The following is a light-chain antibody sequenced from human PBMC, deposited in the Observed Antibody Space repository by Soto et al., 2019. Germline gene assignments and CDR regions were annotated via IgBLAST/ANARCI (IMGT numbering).Light chain of an antibody. V-gene: IGLV2-14*01. Sequence: QSALTQPASVSGSPGQSITISCTGTSSDVGGYNYVSWYQQHPGKAPKLMIYDVSNRHSGVSNRFSGSKSGNTASLTISVLQAEDEADYYCSSYTSSSTFYVFGTGTKLTVL. CDR2: DVS. J-gene: IGLJ1*01. CDR3: SSYTSSSTFYV. CDR1: SSDVGGYNY.